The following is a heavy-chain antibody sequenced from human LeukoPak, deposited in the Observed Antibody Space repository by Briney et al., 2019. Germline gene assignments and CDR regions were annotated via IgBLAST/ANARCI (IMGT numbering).Heavy chain of an antibody. CDR2: ISGSGGST. CDR3: ASLRGVYGMDV. V-gene: IGHV3-23*01. CDR1: EFTFSDYW. D-gene: IGHD3-10*01. Sequence: GGSLRLSCAASEFTFSDYWMSWVRQAPGKGLEWVSAISGSGGSTYYADSVKGRFTISRDNSKNTLYLQMNSLRAEDTAVYYCASLRGVYGMDVWGQGTTVTVSS. J-gene: IGHJ6*02.